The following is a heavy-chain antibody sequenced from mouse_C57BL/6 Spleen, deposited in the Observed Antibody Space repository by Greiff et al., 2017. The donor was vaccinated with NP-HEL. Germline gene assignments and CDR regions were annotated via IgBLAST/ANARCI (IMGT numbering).Heavy chain of an antibody. CDR1: GYSFTGYY. Sequence: EVKLQESGPELVKPGASVKISCKASGYSFTGYYMHWVKQSSEKSLEWIGEINPSTGGTSYNQKFKGKATLTVDKSSSTAYMQLKSLTSEDSAVYYCAIGVQLRLRGDAMDYWGQGTSVTVSS. J-gene: IGHJ4*01. CDR2: INPSTGGT. V-gene: IGHV1-43*01. D-gene: IGHD3-2*02. CDR3: AIGVQLRLRGDAMDY.